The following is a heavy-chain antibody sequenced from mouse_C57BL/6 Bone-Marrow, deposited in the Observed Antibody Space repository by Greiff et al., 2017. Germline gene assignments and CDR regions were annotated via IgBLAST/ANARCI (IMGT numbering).Heavy chain of an antibody. D-gene: IGHD1-1*01. CDR1: GFTFSDYG. CDR2: ISNLAYSI. V-gene: IGHV5-15*01. Sequence: EVKLQESGGGLVQPGGSLKLSCAASGFTFSDYGMAWVRQAPRKGPEWVAFISNLAYSIYYADTVTGRFTISRENAKNTLYLEMSSLRSEDTAMYYCARHPIYYGSSYWYFDVWGTGTTVTVSS. J-gene: IGHJ1*03. CDR3: ARHPIYYGSSYWYFDV.